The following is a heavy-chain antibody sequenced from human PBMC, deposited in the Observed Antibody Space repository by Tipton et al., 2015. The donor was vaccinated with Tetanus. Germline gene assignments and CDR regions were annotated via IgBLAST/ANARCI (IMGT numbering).Heavy chain of an antibody. Sequence: SLRLSCAASGFTFSSYSMNWVRQAPGKGLEWVSSISSSSSYIYYADSVKGRFTISRDNAKNSLYLQMNSLRAEDTAVYYCAGSSSSLPDDAFDIWGQGTMVTVSS. CDR1: GFTFSSYS. J-gene: IGHJ3*02. CDR2: ISSSSSYI. D-gene: IGHD6-6*01. V-gene: IGHV3-21*01. CDR3: AGSSSSLPDDAFDI.